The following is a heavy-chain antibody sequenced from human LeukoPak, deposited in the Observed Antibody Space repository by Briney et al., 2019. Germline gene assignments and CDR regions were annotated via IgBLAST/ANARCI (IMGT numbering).Heavy chain of an antibody. J-gene: IGHJ6*02. CDR3: ARIFLWFGELFRPLDYYYGMDV. V-gene: IGHV3-30*02. Sequence: PGGPLRLSCAASGFTFSSYGMHWVRQAPGKGLEWVAFIRYDGSNKYYADSVKGRFTISRDNSKNTLYLQMNSLRAEDTAVYYCARIFLWFGELFRPLDYYYGMDVWGQGTTVTVSS. CDR1: GFTFSSYG. D-gene: IGHD3-10*01. CDR2: IRYDGSNK.